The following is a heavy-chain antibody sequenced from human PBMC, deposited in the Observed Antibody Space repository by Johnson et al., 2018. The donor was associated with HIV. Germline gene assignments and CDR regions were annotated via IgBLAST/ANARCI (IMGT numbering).Heavy chain of an antibody. CDR3: AKGRWELLAGAFDI. CDR1: GFTFSSYA. J-gene: IGHJ3*02. Sequence: QMQLVESGGGVVQPGRSLRLSCAASGFTFSSYAMHWVRQAPEKGLEWVADIKCDGSEKYYADAVKGRFTISRDNSKNTLYLQMNSLRAEDTAVYYCAKGRWELLAGAFDIWGQGTTVTVSS. CDR2: IKCDGSEK. V-gene: IGHV3-33*08. D-gene: IGHD1-26*01.